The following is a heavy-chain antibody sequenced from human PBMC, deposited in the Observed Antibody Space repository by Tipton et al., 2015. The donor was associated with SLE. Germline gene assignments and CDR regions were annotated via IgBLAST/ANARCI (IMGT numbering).Heavy chain of an antibody. CDR1: GFTYSGYA. V-gene: IGHV3-30*02. CDR3: VGGTGAYFDH. D-gene: IGHD3-10*01. CDR2: IRADGSNK. Sequence: GSLRLSCAASGFTYSGYAMHWVRQAPGKGLEWVAFIRADGSNKDYADSVKGRFTISRDNSKNTLYLQMNRLRVEDTAVYYCVGGTGAYFDHWGQGTLATVSS. J-gene: IGHJ4*02.